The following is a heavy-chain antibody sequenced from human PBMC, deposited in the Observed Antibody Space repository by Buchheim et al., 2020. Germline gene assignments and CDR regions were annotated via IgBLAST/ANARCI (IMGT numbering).Heavy chain of an antibody. J-gene: IGHJ6*02. CDR3: ASSTYCGGDCYYYYYYGMDV. V-gene: IGHV3-7*01. Sequence: EVQLVESGGGLVQPGGSLRLSCAASGFTFSSYWMSWVRQAPGKGVEWVANIKQDGSEKYYVDSVKGRFTISRDNAKNSLYLQMNSLRAEDTAVYYCASSTYCGGDCYYYYYYGMDVWGQGTT. CDR2: IKQDGSEK. D-gene: IGHD2-21*01. CDR1: GFTFSSYW.